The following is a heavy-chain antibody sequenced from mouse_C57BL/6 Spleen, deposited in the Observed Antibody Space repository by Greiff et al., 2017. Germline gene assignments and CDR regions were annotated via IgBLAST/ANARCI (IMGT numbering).Heavy chain of an antibody. CDR1: GFTFSDAW. V-gene: IGHV6-6*01. CDR2: IRNKANNHAT. Sequence: EVKVEESGGGLVQPGGSMKLSCAASGFTFSDAWMDWVRQSPEKGLEWVAEIRNKANNHATYYAESVKGRFTISRDDSKSSVYLQMNSLRAEDTGIYYCTKLGRHYYAMDYWGQGTSVTVSS. J-gene: IGHJ4*01. D-gene: IGHD4-1*01. CDR3: TKLGRHYYAMDY.